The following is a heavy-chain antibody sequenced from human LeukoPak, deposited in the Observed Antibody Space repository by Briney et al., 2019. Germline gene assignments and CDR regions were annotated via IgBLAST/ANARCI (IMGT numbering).Heavy chain of an antibody. CDR1: GFTFSNYA. CDR2: ISDSGDTP. V-gene: IGHV3-23*01. Sequence: GGSLRLSCTASGFTFSNYAMSWVRQAPGKGLKWVSSISDSGDTPYYADSVKGLFTISRDNSKNTLYLQMSSLRAEDTAVYYCVQLLDDNPIRWYFGLWGRGTLVTVSS. CDR3: VQLLDDNPIRWYFGL. J-gene: IGHJ2*01. D-gene: IGHD1-14*01.